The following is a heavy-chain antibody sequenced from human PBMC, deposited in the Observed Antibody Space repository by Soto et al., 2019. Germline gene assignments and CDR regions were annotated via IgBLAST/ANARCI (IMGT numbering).Heavy chain of an antibody. D-gene: IGHD2-2*01. V-gene: IGHV4-30-2*01. J-gene: IGHJ5*02. Sequence: QLQLQESGSGLVKPSQTLSLTCAVSGGSISSGGYSWSWIRQPPGKVMDWIGYIYHSGSTYDNPSLKSRVNISVARYKNQFSLKLSSVTAADTAVYYCARVPDRWGQGTLVNVSS. CDR1: GGSISSGGYS. CDR2: IYHSGST. CDR3: ARVPDR.